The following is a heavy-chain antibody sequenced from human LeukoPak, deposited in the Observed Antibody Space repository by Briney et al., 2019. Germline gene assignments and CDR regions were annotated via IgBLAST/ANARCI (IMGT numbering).Heavy chain of an antibody. CDR3: ARCLGFGMVRGVIVDNWFDP. D-gene: IGHD3-10*01. J-gene: IGHJ5*02. CDR2: IIPILGIA. Sequence: SVKVSCKASGGTFSSYTISWVRQAPGQGLEWMGRIIPILGIANYAQKFQGRVTITADKSTSTAYMELSSLRSEDTAVYYCARCLGFGMVRGVIVDNWFDPWGQGTLVTVS. CDR1: GGTFSSYT. V-gene: IGHV1-69*02.